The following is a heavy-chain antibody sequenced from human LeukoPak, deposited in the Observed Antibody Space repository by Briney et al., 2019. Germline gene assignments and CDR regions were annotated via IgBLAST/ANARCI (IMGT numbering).Heavy chain of an antibody. Sequence: PGGSLRLSCAASGFTVSSNYMSWVRQAPGKGLEWVSSISSSSSYIYYADSVKGRFTISRDNAKNSLYLQMNSLRAEDTAVYYCARDSWGYPSLYCGGDCYYFDYWGQGTLVTVSS. D-gene: IGHD2-21*02. J-gene: IGHJ4*02. CDR1: GFTVSSNY. V-gene: IGHV3-21*01. CDR3: ARDSWGYPSLYCGGDCYYFDY. CDR2: ISSSSSYI.